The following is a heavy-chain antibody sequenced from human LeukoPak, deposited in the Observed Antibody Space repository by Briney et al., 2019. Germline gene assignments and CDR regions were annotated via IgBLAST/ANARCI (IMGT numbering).Heavy chain of an antibody. CDR1: GFSFSTYW. CDR3: AKPGIFGVVIIHYFDY. D-gene: IGHD3-3*01. CDR2: IQQDGNER. V-gene: IGHV3-7*03. J-gene: IGHJ4*02. Sequence: GGSLRLSCAASGFSFSTYWMSWVRQAPGRGPEWVANIQQDGNERNYVDSVKGRFTISRDNSKNTLYLQMNSLRAEDTAVYYCAKPGIFGVVIIHYFDYWGQGTLVTVSS.